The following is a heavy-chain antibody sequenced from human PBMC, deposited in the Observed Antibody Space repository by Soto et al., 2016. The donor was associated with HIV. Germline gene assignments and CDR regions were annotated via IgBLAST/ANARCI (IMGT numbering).Heavy chain of an antibody. J-gene: IGHJ5*02. CDR2: IYYSGSP. V-gene: IGHV4-59*01. CDR3: AGYDTAPGENWFDP. CDR1: GGSISHYY. Sequence: QVQLLQSGPGLVKPSETLSLTCTISGGSISHYYWNWIRQPPGKGLEWIGYIYYSGSPSYNPSFKSRVSMSMDTSKSQFSLRLTSMTAADTAVYYCAGYDTAPGENWFDPWGQGTLVTVSS. D-gene: IGHD2-15*01.